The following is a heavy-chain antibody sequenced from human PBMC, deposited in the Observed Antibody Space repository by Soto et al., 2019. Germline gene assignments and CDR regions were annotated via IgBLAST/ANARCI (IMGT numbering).Heavy chain of an antibody. CDR3: ARGVGRYCSGGSCYTFGY. D-gene: IGHD2-15*01. V-gene: IGHV3-7*01. J-gene: IGHJ4*02. Sequence: EVQLVESGGGLVQPGGSLRLSCAASGFTFSNYWMNWVRQAPGKGLEWVANINQDGSEKYYVDSVKGRFTISRDNAKNSVYLQVITVRADDTAVYYCARGVGRYCSGGSCYTFGYWGQGTLVIVSS. CDR2: INQDGSEK. CDR1: GFTFSNYW.